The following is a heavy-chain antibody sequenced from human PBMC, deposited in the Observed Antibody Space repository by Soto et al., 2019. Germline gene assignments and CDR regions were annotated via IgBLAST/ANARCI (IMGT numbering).Heavy chain of an antibody. Sequence: GGSLRLSCASSGFTFSSYAMSLVRQAPGKGLEWVSTISGTGGSTYYPDSVKGRFTISRDNSKNTVYLQMNSLRAEDAAVYYCAKEMTSGYYLFDYWGQGTLVTVS. D-gene: IGHD3-22*01. J-gene: IGHJ4*02. CDR3: AKEMTSGYYLFDY. CDR2: ISGTGGST. V-gene: IGHV3-23*01. CDR1: GFTFSSYA.